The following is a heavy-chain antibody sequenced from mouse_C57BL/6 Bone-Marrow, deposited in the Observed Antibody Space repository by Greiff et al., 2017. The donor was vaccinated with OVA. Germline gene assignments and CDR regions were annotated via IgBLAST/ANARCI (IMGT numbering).Heavy chain of an antibody. V-gene: IGHV14-4*01. Sequence: EVMLVESGAELVRPGASVKLSCTASGFNFKDDYMHWVKQRPEQGLEWIGWIDPENGDTEYASKFQGKATITADTSSNTAYLQLSSLTSEDTAVYYCTSAPLPWGQGTTLTVSS. CDR2: IDPENGDT. D-gene: IGHD2-1*01. J-gene: IGHJ2*01. CDR3: TSAPLP. CDR1: GFNFKDDY.